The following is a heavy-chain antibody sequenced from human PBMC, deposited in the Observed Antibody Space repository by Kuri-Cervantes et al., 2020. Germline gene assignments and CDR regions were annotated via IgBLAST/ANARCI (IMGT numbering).Heavy chain of an antibody. CDR1: GGTFSSYV. CDR3: ARVDYYDSSGSYLSYYYYYYMDV. CDR2: IIPIFGTA. V-gene: IGHV1-69*05. D-gene: IGHD3-22*01. Sequence: SVKVSCKASGGTFSSYVITWVRQAPEQGLEWMGGIIPIFGTANYAQKFQGRVTITTDESTSTAYMELRSLRSDDTAVYYCARVDYYDSSGSYLSYYYYYYMDVWGRGTTVTVSS. J-gene: IGHJ6*03.